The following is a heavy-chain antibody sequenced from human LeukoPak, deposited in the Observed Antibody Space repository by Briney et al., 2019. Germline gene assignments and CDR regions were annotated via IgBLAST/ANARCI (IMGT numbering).Heavy chain of an antibody. V-gene: IGHV3-23*01. D-gene: IGHD1-1*01. J-gene: IGHJ3*02. Sequence: GGSLRLSCAASGFTFSSFAMSWVRQAPGKGLEWVSAISGRDGSTYYADSVKGRFTISRDNSKNTLYLQMNSLRAEDTAVYYCAKDRWTEVDAFDIWGQGTMVTVSS. CDR1: GFTFSSFA. CDR3: AKDRWTEVDAFDI. CDR2: ISGRDGST.